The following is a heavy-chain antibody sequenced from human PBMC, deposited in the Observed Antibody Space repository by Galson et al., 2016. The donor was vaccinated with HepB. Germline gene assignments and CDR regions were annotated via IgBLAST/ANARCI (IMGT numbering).Heavy chain of an antibody. CDR1: GDSVFNNNAG. D-gene: IGHD7-27*01. CDR3: ARSYLLGRGFGS. CDR2: TYYRSDWRS. V-gene: IGHV6-1*01. Sequence: CAISGDSVFNNNAGWNWVRQSPSRGLERLGRTYYRSDWRSDYADSVKGRITINPDTSKNHFSLHLDSVTPEDTAVYYCARSYLLGRGFGSWGQGTLVTVSS. J-gene: IGHJ4*02.